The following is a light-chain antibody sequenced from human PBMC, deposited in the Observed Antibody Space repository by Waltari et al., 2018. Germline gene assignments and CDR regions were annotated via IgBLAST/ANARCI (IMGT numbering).Light chain of an antibody. Sequence: IQLTQSPSSLSASVGDRVTITCRASQGISSNLAWYQQKPGKAPKLLSSAASTLQSGVPFRFSGSGSGTDFTLTFRSLQPEDFATYYCQQLNSYPITFGQVTRLEIK. CDR1: QGISSN. J-gene: IGKJ5*01. CDR2: AAS. CDR3: QQLNSYPIT. V-gene: IGKV1-9*01.